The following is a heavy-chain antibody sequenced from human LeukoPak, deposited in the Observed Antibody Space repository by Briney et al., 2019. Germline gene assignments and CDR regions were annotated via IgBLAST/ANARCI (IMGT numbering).Heavy chain of an antibody. Sequence: GGSLRLSCAASGFTFSSYWMHWVRQAPGKGLVWVSRINSDGSSTSYADSVKGRFTISRDNAKNTLYLQINSLRAEDTAVYYCPFWSGYYDYWGQGTLVTVSS. D-gene: IGHD3-3*01. V-gene: IGHV3-74*01. CDR2: INSDGSST. CDR1: GFTFSSYW. J-gene: IGHJ4*02. CDR3: PFWSGYYDY.